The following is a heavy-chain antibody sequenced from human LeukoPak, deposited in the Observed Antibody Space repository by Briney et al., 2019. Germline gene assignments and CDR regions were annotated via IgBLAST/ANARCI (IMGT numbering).Heavy chain of an antibody. V-gene: IGHV3-30-3*01. J-gene: IGHJ4*02. CDR3: ARASSDYGEEV. Sequence: GRSLRLSCAASGFTFSSYAMHWVRQAPGKGLEWVAVIPYDGSNKYYADSVKGRFTISRDNSKNTLYLQMNSLRAEDTAVYYCARASSDYGEEVWGQGTLVTVSS. CDR1: GFTFSSYA. CDR2: IPYDGSNK. D-gene: IGHD4-17*01.